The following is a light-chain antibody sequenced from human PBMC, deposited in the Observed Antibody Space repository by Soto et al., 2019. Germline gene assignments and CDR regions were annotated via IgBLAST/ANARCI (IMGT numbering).Light chain of an antibody. CDR2: DNN. J-gene: IGLJ2*01. Sequence: QSVLTQPPSVSAPPGQRVTISCSGNYSNIGDSFVSWYQQLPGTAPKLLIYDNNRRASGIPDRFSDSKSGTSATLDITGLQTGDEATYYCATWRNSLTARVVFGGGTKLTVL. V-gene: IGLV1-51*01. CDR3: ATWRNSLTARVV. CDR1: YSNIGDSF.